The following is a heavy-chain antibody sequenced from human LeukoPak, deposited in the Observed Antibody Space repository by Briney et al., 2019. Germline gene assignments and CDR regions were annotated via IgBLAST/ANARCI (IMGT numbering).Heavy chain of an antibody. Sequence: SETLSLTCTVSGDSISNGFYYWAWIRQPPEKGLEWIGSLFHSGNTYYNPSLQSRVSISVDTSKNQFSLKLTSVTAADTAVYYCARTRHITVAGHFDYWGRGTLLTVSS. CDR3: ARTRHITVAGHFDY. V-gene: IGHV4-39*01. J-gene: IGHJ4*02. CDR1: GDSISNGFYY. CDR2: LFHSGNT. D-gene: IGHD6-19*01.